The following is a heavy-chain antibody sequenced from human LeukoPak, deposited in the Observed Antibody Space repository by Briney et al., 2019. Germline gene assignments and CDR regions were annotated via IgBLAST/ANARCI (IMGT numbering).Heavy chain of an antibody. CDR2: INGGGDST. J-gene: IGHJ4*02. V-gene: IGHV3-23*01. CDR1: GFNFRGFA. Sequence: GGSLRLSCAASGFNFRGFAMSWVRQAPGKGLEWVSSINGGGDSTYYADSVKGRFTISRDNSKSTLFLLMNNLRVEDTAVYFCAEASCSSTSCPSDYRGQGTLVTVSS. CDR3: AEASCSSTSCPSDY. D-gene: IGHD2-2*01.